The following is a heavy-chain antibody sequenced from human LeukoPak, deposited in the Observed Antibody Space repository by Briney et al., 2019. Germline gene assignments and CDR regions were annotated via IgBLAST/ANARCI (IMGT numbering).Heavy chain of an antibody. CDR2: ISSSSSYI. CDR1: GFTFSSYS. J-gene: IGHJ5*02. CDR3: ARLGTRSIAAAGSRWFDP. D-gene: IGHD6-13*01. V-gene: IGHV3-21*01. Sequence: GGSLRLSCAASGFTFSSYSMNWVRQAPGKGLEWVSSISSSSSYIYYADSVKGRFTNSRDNAKNSLYLQMNSLRAEDTAVYYCARLGTRSIAAAGSRWFDPWGQGTLVTVSS.